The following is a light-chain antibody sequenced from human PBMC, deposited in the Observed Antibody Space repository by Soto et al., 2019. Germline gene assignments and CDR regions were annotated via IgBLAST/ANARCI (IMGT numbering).Light chain of an antibody. CDR1: STDVGGYNY. J-gene: IGLJ3*02. Sequence: QSALTQPASVSGSPGQSITISFTGTSTDVGGYNYVSWYQHHPGKAPKLIIYEVNNRPSGVSNGFSGSQSGNTASLTISGLHAEDEADYYFSSYTTSSPLVFGGGSK. CDR2: EVN. CDR3: SSYTTSSPLV. V-gene: IGLV2-14*01.